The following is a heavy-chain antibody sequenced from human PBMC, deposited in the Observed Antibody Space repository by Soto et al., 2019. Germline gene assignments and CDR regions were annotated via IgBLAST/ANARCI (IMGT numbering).Heavy chain of an antibody. J-gene: IGHJ4*02. D-gene: IGHD5-18*01. CDR3: ARAQVPGRRGGYSSGLDS. V-gene: IGHV1-69*02. Sequence: SVKVSCKASGGAFSSYTFNWVRQAPGQGLEWMGRIIPILDVANYAQKFQGRVTITADRSTTTAYMELRRLTSDDTAVYYCARAQVPGRRGGYSSGLDSWGQGTLVTVSS. CDR1: GGAFSSYT. CDR2: IIPILDVA.